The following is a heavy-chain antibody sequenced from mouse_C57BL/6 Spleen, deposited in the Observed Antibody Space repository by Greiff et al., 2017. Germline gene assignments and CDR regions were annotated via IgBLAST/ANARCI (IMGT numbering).Heavy chain of an antibody. D-gene: IGHD3-2*02. Sequence: EVQLQQSGPVLVKPGASVKMSCKASGYTFTDYYMNWVKQSHGKSLEWIGVINPYNGGTSYNQKFKGKATLTVDKSSSTAYMELNSLTSEDSAVYYCARSGPSYWYFDVWGTGTTVTVSS. J-gene: IGHJ1*03. V-gene: IGHV1-19*01. CDR2: INPYNGGT. CDR3: ARSGPSYWYFDV. CDR1: GYTFTDYY.